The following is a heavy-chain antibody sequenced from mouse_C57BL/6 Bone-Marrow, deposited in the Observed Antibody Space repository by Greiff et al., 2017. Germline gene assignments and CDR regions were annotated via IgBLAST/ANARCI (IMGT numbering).Heavy chain of an antibody. D-gene: IGHD1-1*01. V-gene: IGHV1-81*01. J-gene: IGHJ2*01. Sequence: VQLQESGAELARPGASVTLSCKASGYTFTSYGISWVKQRTGQGLEWIGEIYPRSGNTYYNETFKGKATLTADKSSSTAYMELRSLTSEDSAVYFCARGTTVDYFDYWGQGTTLTVSS. CDR3: ARGTTVDYFDY. CDR1: GYTFTSYG. CDR2: IYPRSGNT.